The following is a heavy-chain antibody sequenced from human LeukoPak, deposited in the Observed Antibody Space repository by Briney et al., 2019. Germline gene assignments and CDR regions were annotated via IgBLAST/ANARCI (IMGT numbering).Heavy chain of an antibody. D-gene: IGHD3-3*01. CDR2: IYYSGST. V-gene: IGHV4-59*11. CDR3: ARELMDYDFWSGYYKDNWFDP. CDR1: GGSISSHY. Sequence: SETLSLTCTVPGGSISSHYWSWIRQPPGKGLEWIGYIYYSGSTNYNPSLKSRVTISVDTSKNQFSLKLSSVTAADTAVYYCARELMDYDFWSGYYKDNWFDPWGQGTLVTVSS. J-gene: IGHJ5*02.